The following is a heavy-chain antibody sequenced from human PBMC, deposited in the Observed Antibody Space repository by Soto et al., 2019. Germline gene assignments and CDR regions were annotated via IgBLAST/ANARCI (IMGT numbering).Heavy chain of an antibody. CDR1: GFTFSSYA. V-gene: IGHV3-30-3*01. D-gene: IGHD2-15*01. CDR2: ISYDGSNK. Sequence: GGSLRLSCAASGFTFSSYAMHWVRQAPGKGLEWVAVISYDGSNKYYADSVKGRFTISRDNSKSTLYLQLNSLRAEDTAMYYCESGTGYGSGGSCYNSDMVVWGQGTMVTVSS. J-gene: IGHJ6*02. CDR3: ESGTGYGSGGSCYNSDMVV.